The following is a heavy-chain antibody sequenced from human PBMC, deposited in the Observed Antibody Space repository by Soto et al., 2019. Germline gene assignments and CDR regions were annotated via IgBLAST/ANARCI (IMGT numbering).Heavy chain of an antibody. J-gene: IGHJ6*02. Sequence: GGPHSLSDAASEGTFSTYGIEWISKPPSKGLDWVALISYDGNNKDYADSVRGRFTISRDNSKNTLYLQMNPLRPEDTALYFCARPVEPFYYYGMDVWVPETTVTLSS. V-gene: IGHV3-30-3*01. CDR2: ISYDGNNK. CDR3: ARPVEPFYYYGMDV. D-gene: IGHD1-26*01. CDR1: EGTFSTYG.